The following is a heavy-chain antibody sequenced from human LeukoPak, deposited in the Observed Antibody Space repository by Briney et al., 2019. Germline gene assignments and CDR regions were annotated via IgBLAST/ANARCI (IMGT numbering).Heavy chain of an antibody. Sequence: PTASVKVSCKASGYTFTDSYIHWMRQAPGQGLEWMGWINPNSDTNYAQKLQGRVTMTTDTSTSTAYMELRSLRSDDTAVYYCARAGYYDNSAYRGYFDLWGRGTLVTVSS. V-gene: IGHV1-18*04. CDR2: INPNSDT. CDR1: GYTFTDSY. D-gene: IGHD3-22*01. J-gene: IGHJ2*01. CDR3: ARAGYYDNSAYRGYFDL.